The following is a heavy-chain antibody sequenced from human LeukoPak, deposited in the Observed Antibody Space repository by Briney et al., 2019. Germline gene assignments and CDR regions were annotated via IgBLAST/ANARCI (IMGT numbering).Heavy chain of an antibody. D-gene: IGHD2-2*01. CDR3: VSFYETY. V-gene: IGHV3-74*01. Sequence: GGSQRLSCAASGNYWMRWVRQAPGKGLVWVSHINSDGSWTSYADSVKGRFTISKDNAKNTVYLQMNNLRAEDTAVYYCVSFYETYWGRGTLVTVSS. CDR2: INSDGSWT. J-gene: IGHJ4*02. CDR1: GNYW.